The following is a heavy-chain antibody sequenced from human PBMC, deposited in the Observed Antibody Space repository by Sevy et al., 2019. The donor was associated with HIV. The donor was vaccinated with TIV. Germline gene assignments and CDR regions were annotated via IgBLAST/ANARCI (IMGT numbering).Heavy chain of an antibody. J-gene: IGHJ5*02. Sequence: ASVKVSCKASGYNFYIHWVRQAPGQGLEWMGRVTPNSGATSCAQKFQDRVAMTMDTSINTAYMELSGLKSDDTAIYYCAGQSLGWYNWFDPWGQGTLVTVSS. D-gene: IGHD6-19*01. CDR2: VTPNSGAT. CDR1: GYNFY. CDR3: AGQSLGWYNWFDP. V-gene: IGHV1-2*06.